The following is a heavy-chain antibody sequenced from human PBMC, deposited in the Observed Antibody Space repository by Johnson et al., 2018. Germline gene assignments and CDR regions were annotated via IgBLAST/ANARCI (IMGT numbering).Heavy chain of an antibody. Sequence: VQLVESGGGLVQPGRSLRLSCTASGFSFGDYGMSWFRQAPGKGLEWVGLIRSKAYGGTPEYAASVKGRIAISRDDSKSVAYLQMNSLKTEDTAVYYWSRDLVECINGVCYSGMDVWGQGTTVTVSS. CDR3: SRDLVECINGVCYSGMDV. J-gene: IGHJ6*02. V-gene: IGHV3-49*03. CDR2: IRSKAYGGTP. CDR1: GFSFGDYG. D-gene: IGHD2-8*01.